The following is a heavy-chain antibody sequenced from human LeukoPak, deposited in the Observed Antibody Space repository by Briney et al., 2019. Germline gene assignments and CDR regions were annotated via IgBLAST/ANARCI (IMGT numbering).Heavy chain of an antibody. CDR2: IHYSGSS. Sequence: SETLSLTCTVSGDSIIGYYWSWIRQPPGKGLEWIGYIHYSGSSNYNPSLQSRVTISVDTSRGHFSLKLSSATAADTAVHYCARGERLGPDFWGQGTLVTVSS. J-gene: IGHJ4*02. CDR3: ARGERLGPDF. CDR1: GDSIIGYY. V-gene: IGHV4-59*01. D-gene: IGHD1-1*01.